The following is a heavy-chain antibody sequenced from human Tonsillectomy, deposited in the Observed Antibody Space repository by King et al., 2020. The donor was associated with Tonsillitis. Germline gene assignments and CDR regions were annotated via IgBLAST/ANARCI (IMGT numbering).Heavy chain of an antibody. D-gene: IGHD1-20*01. CDR2: IYWNDDK. J-gene: IGHJ3*01. CDR3: AHRHPAEYNWAYGTFDL. CDR1: GFSLSTSGVG. V-gene: IGHV2-5*01. Sequence: TLQESGPTLVKPTQTLTLTCTFSGFSLSTSGVGVGWIRQPPGKALEWLALIYWNDDKRYSPSLKSRLTITKDTSKNQVVLTMTNVDPVDTATYYCAHRHPAEYNWAYGTFDLWGQGTMVTVSS.